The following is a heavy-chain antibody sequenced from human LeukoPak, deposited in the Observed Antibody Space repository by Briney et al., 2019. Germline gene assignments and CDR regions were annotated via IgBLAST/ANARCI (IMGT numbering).Heavy chain of an antibody. CDR1: GFSFNTYW. CDR3: ARDLTTSAFDI. CDR2: IKQDGSEK. V-gene: IGHV3-7*01. D-gene: IGHD4-11*01. Sequence: GGSLRLSCAVSGFSFNTYWMTWVRQAPGKGLEWVANIKQDGSEKYYVDSVKGRFTISRDNAKNSLYLQMNSLRAEDTAVYYCARDLTTSAFDIWGQGTMVTVSS. J-gene: IGHJ3*02.